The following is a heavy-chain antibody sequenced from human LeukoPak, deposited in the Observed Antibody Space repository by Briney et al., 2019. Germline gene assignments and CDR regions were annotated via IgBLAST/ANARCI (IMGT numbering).Heavy chain of an antibody. V-gene: IGHV3-11*01. Sequence: PGGSLRLSCAASGFTFSDYYMSWIRQAPGKGLEWVSYISSSGSTIYYAASVKGRFTISRDNAKNSLYLQMNSLRAEDTAVYYCARLAVAGTWAFDYWGQGTPVTVSS. CDR1: GFTFSDYY. CDR2: ISSSGSTI. J-gene: IGHJ4*02. D-gene: IGHD6-13*01. CDR3: ARLAVAGTWAFDY.